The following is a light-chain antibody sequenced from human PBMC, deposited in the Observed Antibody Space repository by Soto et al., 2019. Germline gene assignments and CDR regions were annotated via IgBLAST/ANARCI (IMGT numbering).Light chain of an antibody. Sequence: EVVMTQSPLSLPVTLGQPASISCRSSQSLVNSDGNTYLNWFHQRPGQSPRRLIYKVSNRDSGGPDRFSGRGSGTDFTLRISRVEAEDVGVYYCMQGSHWPRTFGQGTRVEIK. J-gene: IGKJ1*01. V-gene: IGKV2-30*01. CDR1: QSLVNSDGNTY. CDR2: KVS. CDR3: MQGSHWPRT.